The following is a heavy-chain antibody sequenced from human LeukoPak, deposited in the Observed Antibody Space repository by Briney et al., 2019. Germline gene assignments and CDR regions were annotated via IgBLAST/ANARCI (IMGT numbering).Heavy chain of an antibody. CDR2: MSPNSGNT. V-gene: IGHV1-8*01. Sequence: ASVKVSCKASGYTFTSYDINWVRQATGQGLEWMGWMSPNSGNTGYAQKFQGRVTMTRNTSISTAYMELSSLRSEDTAVYYCARGAPYYDFWSGRNWFDPWGQGTLVTVSS. D-gene: IGHD3-3*01. CDR1: GYTFTSYD. J-gene: IGHJ5*02. CDR3: ARGAPYYDFWSGRNWFDP.